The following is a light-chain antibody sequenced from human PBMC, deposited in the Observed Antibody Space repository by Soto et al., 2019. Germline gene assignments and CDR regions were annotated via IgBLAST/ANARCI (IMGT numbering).Light chain of an antibody. Sequence: QSALTQPPSASGSPGQSVTISCTGTSSDVGGYNYVSWYQQHPGKAPKLMIYEVSKRPSGVPDRFSGSKSGNTASLTVSGLQAEDEADYYCSSYAGSSIVVVGGGTKLTVL. V-gene: IGLV2-8*01. CDR2: EVS. CDR1: SSDVGGYNY. J-gene: IGLJ2*01. CDR3: SSYAGSSIVV.